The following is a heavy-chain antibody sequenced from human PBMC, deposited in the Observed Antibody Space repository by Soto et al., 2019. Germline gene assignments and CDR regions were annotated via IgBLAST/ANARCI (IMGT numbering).Heavy chain of an antibody. Sequence: SVKVSCKASGGTFSSYYINWVRQAPGQGLEWMGVINPSCGRANYAQKFQGRVTITADKSTSTAYMELSSLRSEDTAVYYCARAMSQGYYDSLYYIDYWGQGTLVTVSS. CDR3: ARAMSQGYYDSLYYIDY. D-gene: IGHD3-22*01. J-gene: IGHJ4*02. CDR1: GGTFSSYY. V-gene: IGHV1-69*06. CDR2: INPSCGRA.